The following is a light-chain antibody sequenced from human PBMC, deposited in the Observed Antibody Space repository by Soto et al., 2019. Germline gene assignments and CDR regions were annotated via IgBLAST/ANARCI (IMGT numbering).Light chain of an antibody. V-gene: IGKV1-12*01. CDR1: QGISSW. J-gene: IGKJ3*01. Sequence: IQMTQSPSSVSASVGDRVTITCRASQGISSWLDWYQQKPGKAPQLLIYGASSLQSGVPSRFSGSGSGTDFTLTISSLQPEDFATYYCQQANSFPRTFGPGTKVDIK. CDR3: QQANSFPRT. CDR2: GAS.